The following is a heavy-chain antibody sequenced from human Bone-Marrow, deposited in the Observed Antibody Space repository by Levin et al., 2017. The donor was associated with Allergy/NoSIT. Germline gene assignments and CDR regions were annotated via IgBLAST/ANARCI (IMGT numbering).Heavy chain of an antibody. J-gene: IGHJ5*02. V-gene: IGHV3-30-3*01. CDR1: GFTFNNYA. D-gene: IGHD2-2*01. CDR2: ISYDGSNQ. CDR3: ARDPSTYCSSISCYHHWCDP. Sequence: PGGSLRLSCAASGFTFNNYAMHWVRQAPGKGLEWVAFISYDGSNQYYADSVKGRFTISRDNSKNTLYLQMTSLRPEDTTVYYCARDPSTYCSSISCYHHWCDPRGQGTLVTVSS.